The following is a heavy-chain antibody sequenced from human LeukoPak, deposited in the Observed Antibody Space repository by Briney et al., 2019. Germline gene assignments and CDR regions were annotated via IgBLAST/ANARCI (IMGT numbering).Heavy chain of an antibody. Sequence: ASVKVSCKASGYTFTSYGISWVRQAPGQGLEWMGWISAYNGNTNYAQTLQGRVTMTTDTSTSTAYMELRSLRSDDTAVYYCARGGPYCSSTSCYEPSFDYWGQGTLVTVSS. CDR3: ARGGPYCSSTSCYEPSFDY. CDR2: ISAYNGNT. D-gene: IGHD2-2*01. CDR1: GYTFTSYG. J-gene: IGHJ4*02. V-gene: IGHV1-18*01.